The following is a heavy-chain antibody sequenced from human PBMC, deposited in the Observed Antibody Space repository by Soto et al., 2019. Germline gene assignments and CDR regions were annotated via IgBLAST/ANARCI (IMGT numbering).Heavy chain of an antibody. CDR3: VRDGHCMTTICYGNWFDP. J-gene: IGHJ5*02. V-gene: IGHV3-74*01. D-gene: IGHD2-2*01. Sequence: EVQLVESGGGLVQPGGSLRLSCAASGFTFSTYWMHWIRQVPGKGLEWVSRINSDASHTYYADSVKGRFTISRDNAKNTLHLETNSLRAEDTAVYYCVRDGHCMTTICYGNWFDPWGQGTLVTVSS. CDR1: GFTFSTYW. CDR2: INSDASHT.